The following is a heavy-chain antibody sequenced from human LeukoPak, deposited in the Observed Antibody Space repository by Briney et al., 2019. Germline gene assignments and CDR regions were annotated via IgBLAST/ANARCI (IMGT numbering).Heavy chain of an antibody. D-gene: IGHD4-23*01. V-gene: IGHV5-51*01. CDR1: GYIFTSYL. Sequence: GESLKISCKGCGYIFTSYLIGWVRQIPGKGLEWMGIIYPGDSDTRESPSFQGQVTISADKSISTAYLQRSSPKASDTAMYYCARRDYGGKHFDYWGQGTLVTVSS. J-gene: IGHJ4*02. CDR3: ARRDYGGKHFDY. CDR2: IYPGDSDT.